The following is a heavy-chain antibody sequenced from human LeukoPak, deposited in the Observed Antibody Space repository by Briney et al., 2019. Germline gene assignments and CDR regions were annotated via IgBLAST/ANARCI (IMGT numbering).Heavy chain of an antibody. CDR2: LAPRSGAT. J-gene: IGHJ4*02. CDR3: ARDGSVESGHYYFDF. V-gene: IGHV1-2*02. D-gene: IGHD3-10*01. Sequence: ASVKVSCKASGYTFTGYYIHWVRQAPGQGLEWTGWLAPRSGATTYAQKFQGRVTMTRDTSIRTAYMQFYSLRSDDTAVYYCARDGSVESGHYYFDFWGQGTLVTVSS. CDR1: GYTFTGYY.